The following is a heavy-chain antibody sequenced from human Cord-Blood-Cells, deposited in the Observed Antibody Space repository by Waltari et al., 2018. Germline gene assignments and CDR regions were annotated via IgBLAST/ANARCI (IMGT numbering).Heavy chain of an antibody. CDR3: AKTPLITMVRGEDY. CDR1: GFTFSSYA. CDR2: IRGSGVST. Sequence: EVQLLESGGGLVQPVGSVRLSCAAAGFTFSSYALSWVRQAPGKGLECVSAIRGSGVSTYYADSVKGRFTISRDNSKNTLYLQMNSLRAEDTAVYYCAKTPLITMVRGEDYWGQGTLVTVSS. J-gene: IGHJ4*02. V-gene: IGHV3-23*01. D-gene: IGHD3-10*01.